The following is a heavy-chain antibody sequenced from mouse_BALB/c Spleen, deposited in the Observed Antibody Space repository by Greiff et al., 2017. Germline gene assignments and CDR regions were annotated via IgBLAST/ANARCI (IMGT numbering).Heavy chain of an antibody. J-gene: IGHJ4*01. Sequence: EVKLQESGGGLVQPGGSRKLSCAASGFTFSSFGMHWVRQAPEKGLEWVAYISSGSSTIYYADTVKGRFTISRDNPKNTLFLQMTSLRSEDTAMYYCARSGTGTNAMDYWGQGTSVTVSS. CDR2: ISSGSSTI. CDR3: ARSGTGTNAMDY. CDR1: GFTFSSFG. V-gene: IGHV5-17*02. D-gene: IGHD4-1*01.